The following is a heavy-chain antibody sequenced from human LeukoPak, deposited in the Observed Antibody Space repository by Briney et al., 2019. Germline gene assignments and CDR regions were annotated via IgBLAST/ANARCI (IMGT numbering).Heavy chain of an antibody. CDR2: ISYDGSNK. D-gene: IGHD3-10*01. CDR1: GFSVSSNY. CDR3: ARDRRGSGSYLDC. J-gene: IGHJ4*02. Sequence: GGSLRLSCAASGFSVSSNYMSWVRQAPGKGLEWVAVISYDGSNKYYADSVKGRFTISRDNSKNTLYLQMNSLRAEDTAVYYCARDRRGSGSYLDCWGQGTLVTVSS. V-gene: IGHV3-30-3*01.